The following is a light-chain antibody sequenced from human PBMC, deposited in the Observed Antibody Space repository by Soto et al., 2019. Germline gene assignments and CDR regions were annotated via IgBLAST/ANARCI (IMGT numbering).Light chain of an antibody. J-gene: IGLJ1*01. V-gene: IGLV2-14*01. CDR1: SSDVGGYIY. Sequence: QSALTQPASVSGSPGQSITISCTGTSSDVGGYIYVSWYQQHPGKAPKLMIYDVTSRPSGVSYRFSGSKSGNTASLTISGLQDEDEADYYCSSYTSSSTLFGTGTKVTVL. CDR3: SSYTSSSTL. CDR2: DVT.